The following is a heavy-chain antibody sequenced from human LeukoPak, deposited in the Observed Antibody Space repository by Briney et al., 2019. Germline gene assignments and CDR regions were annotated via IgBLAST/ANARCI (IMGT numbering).Heavy chain of an antibody. J-gene: IGHJ4*02. D-gene: IGHD3-22*01. CDR3: ARPERYRGDSRRKLYYYDSSGYYYGY. CDR1: GYTFTKYY. V-gene: IGHV1-46*01. CDR2: INPSGGGT. Sequence: ASVKVSCKASGYTFTKYYVHWVRQAPGQGLEWMGIINPSGGGTNYAQKFQGRVTMTTDTSTSTAYMELRSLRSDDTAVYYCARPERYRGDSRRKLYYYDSSGYYYGYWGQGTLVTVSS.